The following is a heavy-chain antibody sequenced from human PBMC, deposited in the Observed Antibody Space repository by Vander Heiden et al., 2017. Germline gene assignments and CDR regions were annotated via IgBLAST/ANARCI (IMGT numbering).Heavy chain of an antibody. D-gene: IGHD4-17*01. CDR2: ISGSGDTA. V-gene: IGHV3-23*01. J-gene: IGHJ4*02. Sequence: EVQLLESGGGLVPPGGSLRLSCAASGVTFGSYALSWVRQAPGKGLEWVSSISGSGDTAYYADSMKGRFTISRDNSRNTLYLQMNSLRAEDTALYYCATDQGTTVTNFFVYWGQGTLVTVSS. CDR1: GVTFGSYA. CDR3: ATDQGTTVTNFFVY.